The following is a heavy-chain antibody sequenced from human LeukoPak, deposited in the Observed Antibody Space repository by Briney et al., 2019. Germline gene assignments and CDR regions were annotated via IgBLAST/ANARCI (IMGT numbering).Heavy chain of an antibody. Sequence: GGSLRLSGAASGFTFRNYGMNWVRQAPGKGLEWVAVIGNDGSAKNYADSVKGQYTISRDNSKNTLYLQMNSLRAEDTAVYYCAREGYCLNGKCEIDYWGQGTLVTVSS. CDR1: GFTFRNYG. D-gene: IGHD3-22*01. J-gene: IGHJ4*02. CDR2: IGNDGSAK. V-gene: IGHV3-33*01. CDR3: AREGYCLNGKCEIDY.